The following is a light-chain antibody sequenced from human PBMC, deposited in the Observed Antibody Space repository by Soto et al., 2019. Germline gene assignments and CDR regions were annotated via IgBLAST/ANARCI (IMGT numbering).Light chain of an antibody. CDR3: QQYGSSPRT. V-gene: IGKV3-20*01. CDR1: QSVSSNY. CDR2: GAS. Sequence: EIVLTQSPGTLSLSPWERAILSCRASQSVSSNYLAWYRQRPGQAPSLLIYGASSRATGIPDRFSGSGSGTDFTLTISRLEPEDFAVYYCQQYGSSPRTFGQGTKVDIK. J-gene: IGKJ1*01.